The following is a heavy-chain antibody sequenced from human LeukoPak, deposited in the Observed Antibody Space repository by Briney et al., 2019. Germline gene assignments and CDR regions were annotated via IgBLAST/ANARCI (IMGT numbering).Heavy chain of an antibody. CDR3: AKDRRATLYGEFDY. CDR1: GFTFSSYA. D-gene: IGHD3-3*01. CDR2: ISGGGVGT. J-gene: IGHJ4*02. Sequence: GGSLRLSCAASGFTFSSYAMSWVRQAPGKGLEWVSAISGGGVGTYYADSVKGRFPFSRDNSKNTLYLQMNSLRAEDTAVYYCAKDRRATLYGEFDYWGQGTLVTVSS. V-gene: IGHV3-23*01.